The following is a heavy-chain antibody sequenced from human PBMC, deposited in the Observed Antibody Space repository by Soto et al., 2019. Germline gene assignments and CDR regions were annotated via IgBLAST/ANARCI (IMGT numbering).Heavy chain of an antibody. D-gene: IGHD3-22*01. J-gene: IGHJ3*02. Sequence: GGSLRLSCAASGFTFSSYSMNWVRQAPGKGLEWVSSISSSSSYIYYADSVKGRFTISRDNAKNSLYLQMNSLRAEDTAVYYCGPNSSGYWPHDAFDIWGQGKMVTVSS. CDR1: GFTFSSYS. V-gene: IGHV3-21*01. CDR3: GPNSSGYWPHDAFDI. CDR2: ISSSSSYI.